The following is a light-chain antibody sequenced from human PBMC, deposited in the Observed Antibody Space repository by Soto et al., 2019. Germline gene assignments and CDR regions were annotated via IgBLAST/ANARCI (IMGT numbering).Light chain of an antibody. V-gene: IGKV3-15*01. CDR3: QQYQNWLT. Sequence: EIVMTQSPATLSVSPGERAILSCRASQSVRSNLAWYQQKPGQSPRLLIYDASTSATGIPTRFSGSGSGTEFTLIISSLQSEDFAVYYCQQYQNWLTFGGGTEVEIK. CDR1: QSVRSN. J-gene: IGKJ4*01. CDR2: DAS.